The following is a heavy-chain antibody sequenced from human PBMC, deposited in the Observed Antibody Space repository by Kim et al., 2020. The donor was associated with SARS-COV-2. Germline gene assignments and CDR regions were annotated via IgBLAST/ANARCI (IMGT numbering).Heavy chain of an antibody. V-gene: IGHV4-39*01. Sequence: SETLSLTCTVSGGSISSSDYYWGWIRQPPGKGLEWIGSAYFSGSTYYNPSLKSRITISVDMSRNHFSLRLSSVSVADTAVYYCVRQRNGDALDHCGRGTLVTVSS. CDR2: AYFSGST. J-gene: IGHJ4*02. CDR3: VRQRNGDALDH. CDR1: GGSISSSDYY. D-gene: IGHD4-17*01.